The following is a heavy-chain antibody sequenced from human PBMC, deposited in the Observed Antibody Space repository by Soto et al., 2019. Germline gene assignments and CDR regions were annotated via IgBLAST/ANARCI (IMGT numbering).Heavy chain of an antibody. D-gene: IGHD3-22*01. CDR2: INPSGEHT. V-gene: IGHV1-46*01. CDR3: VTDNSENDEAWWFDP. Sequence: HVQLVQSGAEVKKPGASVKVSCKASGYTITRHWMHWVRQAPGQGLEWMGVINPSGEHTIYAQSFQGRVSLTRETSTSTLYMELSSLRSEDTAMYYCVTDNSENDEAWWFDPWGQGTLVTVSS. CDR1: GYTITRHW. J-gene: IGHJ5*02.